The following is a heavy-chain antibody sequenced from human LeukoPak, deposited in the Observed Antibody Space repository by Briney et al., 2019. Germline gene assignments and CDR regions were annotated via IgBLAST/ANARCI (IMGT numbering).Heavy chain of an antibody. J-gene: IGHJ4*02. CDR3: ARHPRGVPAASFHQYYFDY. CDR2: IYTSGST. Sequence: SETLSLTCTVSGGSISSYYWSWIRQPAGKGLEWIGRIYTSGSTNYNPSLKSRVTISVDTSKNQFSLKLSSVTAADTAVYYCARHPRGVPAASFHQYYFDYWGQGTLVTVSS. CDR1: GGSISSYY. D-gene: IGHD2-2*01. V-gene: IGHV4-4*07.